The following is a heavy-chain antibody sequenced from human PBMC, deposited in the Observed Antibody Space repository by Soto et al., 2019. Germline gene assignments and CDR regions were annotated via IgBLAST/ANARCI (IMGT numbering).Heavy chain of an antibody. CDR1: GFTFSSYA. CDR3: ARRGSGSYYDY. CDR2: ISGSGGST. D-gene: IGHD1-26*01. J-gene: IGHJ4*02. V-gene: IGHV3-23*01. Sequence: EVQLLESGGGLVQPGGSLRLSCAASGFTFSSYAMRWVRQAPVNGLEWVSAISGSGGSTYYADSLKGWFTISRDNSNTTLYLQITSLRAEDTAVYYCARRGSGSYYDYWGQGTLVTVSS.